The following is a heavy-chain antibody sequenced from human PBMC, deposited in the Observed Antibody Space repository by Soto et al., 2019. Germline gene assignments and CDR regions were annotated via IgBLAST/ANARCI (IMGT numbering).Heavy chain of an antibody. Sequence: GGSLRLSCAVSGLTFSTAWINWVRQAPGKGLEWVGRIKSKSHGGTTDFAAPVKGRFAISRDDSKSMFFLQMNSLRAEDTAVYYCAKKKSTGNNYFDYWGQGTQVTVSS. CDR1: GLTFSTAW. CDR2: IKSKSHGGTT. V-gene: IGHV3-15*07. J-gene: IGHJ4*02. D-gene: IGHD1-1*01. CDR3: AKKKSTGNNYFDY.